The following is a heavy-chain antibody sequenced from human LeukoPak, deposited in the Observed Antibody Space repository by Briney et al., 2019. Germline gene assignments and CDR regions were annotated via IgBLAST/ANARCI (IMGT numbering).Heavy chain of an antibody. CDR2: IYYSGST. CDR3: ASHYCSSTSCYTGDAFDI. J-gene: IGHJ3*02. Sequence: PSETLSLTCTVSGGSISSYYWSWIRQPPGKGLEWIGYIYYSGSTNYNPSLKSRVTISVDTSKNQFSLKLSSVTAADTAVYYCASHYCSSTSCYTGDAFDIWGQGTMVTVSS. D-gene: IGHD2-2*02. V-gene: IGHV4-59*01. CDR1: GGSISSYY.